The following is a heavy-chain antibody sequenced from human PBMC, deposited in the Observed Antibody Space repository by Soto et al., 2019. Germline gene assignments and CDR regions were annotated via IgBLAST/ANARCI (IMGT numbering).Heavy chain of an antibody. CDR1: GFTFSSYA. D-gene: IGHD2-8*01. J-gene: IGHJ5*02. CDR2: ISYDGSNK. CDR3: ARVYGQIPGGNP. V-gene: IGHV3-30-3*01. Sequence: GGSLRLSCAASGFTFSSYAMHWVRQAPGKGLEWVAVISYDGSNKYYADSVKGRFTISRDNSKNTLYLQMNSLRAEDTAVYYCARVYGQIPGGNPWGQGTLVTVSS.